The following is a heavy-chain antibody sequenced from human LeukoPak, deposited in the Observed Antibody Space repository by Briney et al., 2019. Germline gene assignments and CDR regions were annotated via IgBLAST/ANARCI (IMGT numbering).Heavy chain of an antibody. Sequence: ASVKVSCKASGGTFSSYAISWVRQAPGQGLEWMGGIIPIFGTANYAQKFQGRVTITTDESTSTAYMELSSLRSEDTAVYYCAREGYYDSSGYYYGVDAFDIWGQGTVVTVSS. V-gene: IGHV1-69*05. CDR1: GGTFSSYA. D-gene: IGHD3-22*01. CDR2: IIPIFGTA. CDR3: AREGYYDSSGYYYGVDAFDI. J-gene: IGHJ3*02.